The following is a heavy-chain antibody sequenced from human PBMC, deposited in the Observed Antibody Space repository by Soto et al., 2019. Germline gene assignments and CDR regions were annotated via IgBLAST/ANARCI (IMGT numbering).Heavy chain of an antibody. CDR3: ARPHYGSGSYYFDC. CDR2: ISGSGGST. J-gene: IGHJ4*02. D-gene: IGHD3-10*01. V-gene: IGHV3-23*01. CDR1: GFTFSSYA. Sequence: GGSLRLSCAASGFTFSSYAMSWVRQAPGKGLEWVSAISGSGGSTYYADSVKGRFTISRDNSKNTLYLQMNSLRAEDTAVYYCARPHYGSGSYYFDCWGPGTLVTVSS.